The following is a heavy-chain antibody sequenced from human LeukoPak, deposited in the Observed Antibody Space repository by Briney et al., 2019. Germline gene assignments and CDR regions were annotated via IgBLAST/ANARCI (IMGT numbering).Heavy chain of an antibody. CDR3: VTIHLSQ. V-gene: IGHV1-24*01. J-gene: IGHJ4*02. CDR1: GYTLTELA. Sequence: ASVKVSCKVYGYTLTELAMHWVRQAPGKGLEWMGGFDPEDGETIYAQKFQGRVTLTEDTSSDTAYMELSSLRSEDTAVYYCVTIHLSQWGQGTLVTVSS. CDR2: FDPEDGET. D-gene: IGHD3-16*01.